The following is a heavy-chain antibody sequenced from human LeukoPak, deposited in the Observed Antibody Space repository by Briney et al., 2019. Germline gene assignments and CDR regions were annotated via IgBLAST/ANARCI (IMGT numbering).Heavy chain of an antibody. CDR2: IYHSGST. D-gene: IGHD3-22*01. J-gene: IGHJ1*01. CDR3: ARDSYYDSSGYYSGYFQH. CDR1: GGSISSSNW. V-gene: IGHV4-4*02. Sequence: PSETLSLTYAVSGGSISSSNWWSWVRQPPGKGLEWIGEIYHSGSTNYNPSLKSRVTISVDKSKNQFSLKLSSVTAADTAVYYCARDSYYDSSGYYSGYFQHWGQGTLVTVSS.